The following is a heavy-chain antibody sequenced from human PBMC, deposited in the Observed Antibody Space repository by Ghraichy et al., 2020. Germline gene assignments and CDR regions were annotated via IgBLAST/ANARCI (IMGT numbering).Heavy chain of an antibody. CDR1: GGTFSSYA. D-gene: IGHD3-22*01. CDR3: ARVWGDYYEPNYYYYGMDV. J-gene: IGHJ6*02. CDR2: IIPIFGTA. Sequence: SVKVSCKASGGTFSSYAISWVRQAPGQGLEWMGGIIPIFGTANYAQKFQGRVTITADESKSTAYMELSSLRSEDTAVYYCARVWGDYYEPNYYYYGMDVWGQGTTVTVSS. V-gene: IGHV1-69*13.